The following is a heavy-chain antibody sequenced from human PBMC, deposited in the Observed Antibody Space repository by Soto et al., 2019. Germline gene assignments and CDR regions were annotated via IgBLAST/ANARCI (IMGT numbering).Heavy chain of an antibody. J-gene: IGHJ4*02. CDR1: GCTFTAYY. CDR2: INPNSGGT. Sequence: GASVKVSCKASGCTFTAYYMHWVRQAPGQGLEWMRWINPNSGGTNYAQKFQGRVTMTRDTSISTAYMELSRLRSDDTAVYYCARVNYDSVPADYWGQGTQVTVSS. D-gene: IGHD3-22*01. CDR3: ARVNYDSVPADY. V-gene: IGHV1-2*02.